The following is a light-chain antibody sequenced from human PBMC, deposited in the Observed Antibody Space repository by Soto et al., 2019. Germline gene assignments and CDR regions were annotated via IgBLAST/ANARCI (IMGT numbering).Light chain of an antibody. CDR1: QSVPCY. CDR3: QQRNAWPRTT. Sequence: EIVLTQFPATLSLSPGDRATLSCTASQSVPCYLAWYQQKPGQAPRLLVYDISNRATGIPARFTGSGSGTDFTLTISSLEPEDSAVYYCQQRNAWPRTTFGQGTKLEI. CDR2: DIS. V-gene: IGKV3-11*01. J-gene: IGKJ2*01.